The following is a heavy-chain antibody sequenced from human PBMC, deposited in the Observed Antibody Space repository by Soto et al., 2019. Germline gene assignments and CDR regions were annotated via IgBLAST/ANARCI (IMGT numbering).Heavy chain of an antibody. Sequence: PGGSLRLSCAASGFTFSSYGMHWVRQAPGKGLEWVAVIWYDGSNKYYADSVKGRFTISRDNSKNTLYLQMNSLRAEDTAVYYCARVFDDYGDYRHGMEVWGQGTTVTASS. CDR1: GFTFSSYG. D-gene: IGHD4-17*01. J-gene: IGHJ6*02. CDR2: IWYDGSNK. CDR3: ARVFDDYGDYRHGMEV. V-gene: IGHV3-33*01.